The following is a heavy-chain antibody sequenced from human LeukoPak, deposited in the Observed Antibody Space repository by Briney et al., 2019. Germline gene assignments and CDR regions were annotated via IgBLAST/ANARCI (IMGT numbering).Heavy chain of an antibody. CDR3: AKKSIMGDSSTWYYFDY. D-gene: IGHD6-13*01. CDR1: GFTFSSYA. CDR2: ISGSGGST. V-gene: IGHV3-23*01. J-gene: IGHJ4*02. Sequence: HPGGSLRLSCAASGFTFSSYAMSWVRQAPGKGLEWVSGISGSGGSTYYADSVKGRFTISRDNSKNTLYLQMNSLRAEDTAVYYCAKKSIMGDSSTWYYFDYWGQGTQVTVSS.